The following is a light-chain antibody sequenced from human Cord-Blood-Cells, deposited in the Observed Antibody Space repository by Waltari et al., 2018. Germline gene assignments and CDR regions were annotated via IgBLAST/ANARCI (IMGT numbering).Light chain of an antibody. CDR2: DAS. CDR3: QQRSNWLLT. V-gene: IGKV3-11*01. J-gene: IGKJ4*01. CDR1: QSVSSY. Sequence: EIVLTQSPATLSLSPGERATLSSRASQSVSSYLAWYQQKPGQAPRLLIYDASNRATGIPARCSGSGSGTDFTLTISSLEPEDFAVYYCQQRSNWLLTFGGGTKVEIK.